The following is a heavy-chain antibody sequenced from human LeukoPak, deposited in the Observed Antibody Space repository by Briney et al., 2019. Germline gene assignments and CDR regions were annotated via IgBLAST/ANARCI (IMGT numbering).Heavy chain of an antibody. D-gene: IGHD6-19*01. CDR3: ARDPSSGWTWGYYYYMDV. Sequence: ASVKVSCKASGYTFTSYGISWVRQAPGQGLEWMGWINTNTGNPTYAQGFTGRFVFSLDTSVSTAYLQISSLKAEDTAVYYCARDPSSGWTWGYYYYMDVWGKGTTVTVSS. CDR2: INTNTGNP. CDR1: GYTFTSYG. J-gene: IGHJ6*03. V-gene: IGHV7-4-1*02.